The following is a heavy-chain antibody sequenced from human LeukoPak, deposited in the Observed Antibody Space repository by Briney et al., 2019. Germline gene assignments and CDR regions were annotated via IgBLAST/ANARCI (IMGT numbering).Heavy chain of an antibody. CDR1: GYTFTSYG. CDR2: ISAYNGNT. Sequence: ASVKVSCKASGYTFTSYGISWVRQAPGQGLEWMGWISAYNGNTNYAQKLQGRVTMTTDTSTSTAYMELRSLRSDDTAVYYCARAGIRFLEWLPRIHYMDVWGKGTTVTVSS. D-gene: IGHD3-3*01. J-gene: IGHJ6*03. V-gene: IGHV1-18*01. CDR3: ARAGIRFLEWLPRIHYMDV.